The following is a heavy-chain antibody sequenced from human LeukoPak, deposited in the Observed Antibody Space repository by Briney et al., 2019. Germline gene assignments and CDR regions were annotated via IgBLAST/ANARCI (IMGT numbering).Heavy chain of an antibody. D-gene: IGHD2-15*01. CDR1: GGSFSGYY. V-gene: IGHV4-34*01. CDR3: ARAPGAALD. J-gene: IGHJ4*02. CDR2: INHRGST. Sequence: SETLSLTCAVYGGSFSGYYWSWIRQPPGKGLEWIGEINHRGSTNYNPSLKSRVTVSLDTSKNQFSPKLSSVTAADTAVYYCARAPGAALDWGQGTLVTVSS.